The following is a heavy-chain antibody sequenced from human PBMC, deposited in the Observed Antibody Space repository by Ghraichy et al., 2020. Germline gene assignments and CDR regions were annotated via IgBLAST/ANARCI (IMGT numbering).Heavy chain of an antibody. J-gene: IGHJ5*02. CDR3: ARLVGYSSSGFDP. CDR2: IYYSGST. V-gene: IGHV4-39*01. CDR1: GGSISSSSYY. D-gene: IGHD6-13*01. Sequence: SETLSLTCTVSGGSISSSSYYWGWIRQPPGKGLEWIGSIYYSGSTYYNPSLKSRVTISVDTSKNQFSLKLSSVTAADTAVYYCARLVGYSSSGFDPWGQGTRVTVSS.